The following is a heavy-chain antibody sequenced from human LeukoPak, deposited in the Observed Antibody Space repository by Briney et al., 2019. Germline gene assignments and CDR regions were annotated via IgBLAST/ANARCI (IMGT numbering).Heavy chain of an antibody. V-gene: IGHV4-39*01. CDR2: IYYSGST. CDR3: ASCTTIFGVAYGPDWFDP. J-gene: IGHJ5*02. Sequence: SETLSLTCTVSGGSISSYYWGWIRQPPGKGLEWIGSIYYSGSTYYNPSLKSRVTISVDTSKNQFSLKLSSVTAADTAVYYCASCTTIFGVAYGPDWFDPWGQGALVTVSS. D-gene: IGHD3-3*01. CDR1: GGSISSYY.